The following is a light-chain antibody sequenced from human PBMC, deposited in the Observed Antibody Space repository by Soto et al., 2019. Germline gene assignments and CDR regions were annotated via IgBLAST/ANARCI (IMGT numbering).Light chain of an antibody. CDR2: GAS. J-gene: IGKJ1*01. CDR1: QSIRSSY. Sequence: EVVLTQSPGTLSLSPGDTATLSCRASQSIRSSYLAWYQQKPGQAPRLLIYGASSRATGVPDRFSGSGSGTDFSLNISRLESEDFVMYYCQHYDSSRTFGQGTKVEIK. V-gene: IGKV3-20*01. CDR3: QHYDSSRT.